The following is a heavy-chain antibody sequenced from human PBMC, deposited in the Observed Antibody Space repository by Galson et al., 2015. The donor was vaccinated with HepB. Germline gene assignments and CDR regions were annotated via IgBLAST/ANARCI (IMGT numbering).Heavy chain of an antibody. D-gene: IGHD2-15*01. CDR3: AKSGGPYCSGGSCYRDYLDY. Sequence: SLRLSCAASGFTFSSYGMHWVRQAPGKGLEWVAVISYDGSNKYYADSVKGRFTISRDNSKNTLYLQMNSLRAEDTAVYYCAKSGGPYCSGGSCYRDYLDYWGQGTLVTVSS. J-gene: IGHJ4*02. CDR2: ISYDGSNK. V-gene: IGHV3-30*18. CDR1: GFTFSSYG.